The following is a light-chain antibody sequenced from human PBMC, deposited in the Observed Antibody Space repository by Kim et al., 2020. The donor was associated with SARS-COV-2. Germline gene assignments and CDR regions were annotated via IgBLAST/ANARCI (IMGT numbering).Light chain of an antibody. Sequence: STGERATLCCRASQSVYSNFLAWYQQKPGQAPRLLISGASRRATDIPDRFSGSGSGTDFTLTISRLEPEDFAMYYCQQYGSSSSYAFGQGTKLEI. CDR3: QQYGSSSSYA. V-gene: IGKV3-20*01. J-gene: IGKJ2*01. CDR1: QSVYSNF. CDR2: GAS.